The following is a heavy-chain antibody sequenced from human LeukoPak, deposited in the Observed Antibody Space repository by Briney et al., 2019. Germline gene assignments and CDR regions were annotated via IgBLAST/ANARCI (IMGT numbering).Heavy chain of an antibody. J-gene: IGHJ4*02. CDR2: INPNSGGT. CDR3: ATSSEGIQYIH. CDR1: GYTFTGYY. D-gene: IGHD2/OR15-2a*01. V-gene: IGHV1-2*02. Sequence: ASVKVSCKASGYTFTGYYMHWVRQAPGQGLEWMGWINPNSGGTNYGQKFQGRVTMTRDTSISTAYMELSRLRSDDTAVYYCATSSEGIQYIHWGQGTLVTVSS.